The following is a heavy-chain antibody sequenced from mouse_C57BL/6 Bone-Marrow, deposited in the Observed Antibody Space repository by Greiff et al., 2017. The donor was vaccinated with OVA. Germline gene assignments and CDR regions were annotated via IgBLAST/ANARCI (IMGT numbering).Heavy chain of an antibody. CDR1: GFTFSDYY. Sequence: EVKLVESGGGLVQPGGSLKLSCAASGFTFSDYYMYWVRQTPEKRLEWVAYISNGGGSTYYPDTVKGRFTISRDNAKNTLYLQMSRLKSEDTAMYYCARQRNTLSYWYFDVWGTGTTVTVSS. V-gene: IGHV5-12*01. CDR2: ISNGGGST. CDR3: ARQRNTLSYWYFDV. J-gene: IGHJ1*03.